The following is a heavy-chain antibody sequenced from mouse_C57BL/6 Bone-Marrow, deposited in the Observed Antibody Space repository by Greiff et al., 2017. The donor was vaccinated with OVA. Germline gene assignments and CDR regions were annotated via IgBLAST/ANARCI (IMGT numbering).Heavy chain of an antibody. CDR2: ISYSGST. Sequence: EVQLQESGPGMVKPSQSLSLTCTVTGYSITSGYDWHWIRHFPGNKLEWMGYISYSGSTNYNPSLKSRISITHDTSKNHFFLKLNSVTTEDTATYYCARAHYYYGSSPYFDYWGQGTTLTVSS. CDR3: ARAHYYYGSSPYFDY. V-gene: IGHV3-1*01. CDR1: GYSITSGYD. J-gene: IGHJ2*01. D-gene: IGHD1-1*01.